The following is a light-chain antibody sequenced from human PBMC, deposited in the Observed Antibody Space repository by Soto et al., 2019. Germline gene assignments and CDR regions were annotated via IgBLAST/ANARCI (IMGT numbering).Light chain of an antibody. Sequence: DIQMTQSPSSLSASVGDRVTITCRASQSISSYLNWYQQKPGKAPNLLIYTASSLESGVPSRFSGSGSGADFTLTIASLQPEDFATYFCQQSYSRPRTFGQGTKVQ. V-gene: IGKV1-39*01. CDR1: QSISSY. J-gene: IGKJ1*01. CDR3: QQSYSRPRT. CDR2: TAS.